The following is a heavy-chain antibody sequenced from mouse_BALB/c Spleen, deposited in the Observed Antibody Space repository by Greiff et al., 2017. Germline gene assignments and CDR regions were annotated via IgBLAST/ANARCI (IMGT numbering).Heavy chain of an antibody. D-gene: IGHD1-1*01. CDR3: ANYYGSSYDYYAMDY. CDR1: GFTFSSYG. CDR2: ISSGGSYT. J-gene: IGHJ4*01. V-gene: IGHV5-6*01. Sequence: EVQVVESGGDLVKPGGSLKLSCAASGFTFSSYGMSWVRQTPDKRLEWVATISSGGSYTYYPDSVKGRFTISRDNAKNTLYLQMSSLKSEDTAMYYCANYYGSSYDYYAMDYWGQGTSVTVSS.